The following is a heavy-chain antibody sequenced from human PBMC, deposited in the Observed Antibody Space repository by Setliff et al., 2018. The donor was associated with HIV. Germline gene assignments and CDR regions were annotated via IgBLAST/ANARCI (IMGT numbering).Heavy chain of an antibody. CDR2: INPSGGST. Sequence: RASVKVSCKASGYTFTSYYMHWVRQAPGQGLEWMGIINPSGGSTSYAQKFQGRVTMTRDTSTSTVYMELSSLSSEDTAVYYCARGVPVLRYFAWLSRLGYWGQGTLVTVSS. V-gene: IGHV1-46*01. J-gene: IGHJ4*02. D-gene: IGHD3-9*01. CDR1: GYTFTSYY. CDR3: ARGVPVLRYFAWLSRLGY.